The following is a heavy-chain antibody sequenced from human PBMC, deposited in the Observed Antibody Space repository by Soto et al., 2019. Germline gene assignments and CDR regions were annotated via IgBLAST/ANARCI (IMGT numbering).Heavy chain of an antibody. CDR2: IYYSGST. Sequence: PSETRSLSCTVSGGSISGDYWSWIRQPPGKGLEWIGYIYYSGSTNYNPSLKSRVTISVDTSKNQFSLKLSSVTAADTAVYYCARDPQYSDILTGYSLGGMDVWGQGTTVT. CDR1: GGSISGDY. D-gene: IGHD3-9*01. V-gene: IGHV4-59*01. CDR3: ARDPQYSDILTGYSLGGMDV. J-gene: IGHJ6*02.